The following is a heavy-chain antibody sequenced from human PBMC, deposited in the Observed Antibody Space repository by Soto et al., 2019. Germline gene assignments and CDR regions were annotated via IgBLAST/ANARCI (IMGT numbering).Heavy chain of an antibody. CDR2: INHSGRT. D-gene: IGHD2-2*01. Sequence: QVQLQQWGAGLLKPSETLSLTCAVYGGSFSGYYWSWIRQPPGKGLEWIGEINHSGRTNYNPSLKSRVNISVDTSKNQFSLKLSSVAAADTAVYYCARLGVRGFRSSTGSATYWGQVTLVTVSS. CDR1: GGSFSGYY. CDR3: ARLGVRGFRSSTGSATY. V-gene: IGHV4-34*01. J-gene: IGHJ4*02.